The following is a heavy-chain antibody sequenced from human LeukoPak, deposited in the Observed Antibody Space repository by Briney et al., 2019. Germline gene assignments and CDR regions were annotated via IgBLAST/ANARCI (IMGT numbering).Heavy chain of an antibody. CDR3: AKRYCDSSGYYFGY. V-gene: IGHV3-23*01. Sequence: GGSLRLSCAASGFTFSSYAMSWVRQAPGKGLEWVSAISGSGGSTYYADSVKGRFTISRDNSKNTLYLQMNSLRAEDTAVYYCAKRYCDSSGYYFGYWGQGTLVTVSP. CDR2: ISGSGGST. CDR1: GFTFSSYA. D-gene: IGHD3-22*01. J-gene: IGHJ4*02.